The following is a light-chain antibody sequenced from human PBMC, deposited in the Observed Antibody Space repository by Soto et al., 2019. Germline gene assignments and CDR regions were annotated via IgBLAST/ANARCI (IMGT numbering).Light chain of an antibody. V-gene: IGLV2-14*01. CDR2: EVT. J-gene: IGLJ1*01. CDR1: SSDIGGHHF. CDR3: SSYTSSSLYV. Sequence: QSALTRPASVSGSPGQSITISCTGTSSDIGGHHFVSWYQQQSGKAPKLVIYEVTDRPSGVSDRFSGSKSGNTASLTVSGPQPEDEADYYCSSYTSSSLYVFGTGTKVTVL.